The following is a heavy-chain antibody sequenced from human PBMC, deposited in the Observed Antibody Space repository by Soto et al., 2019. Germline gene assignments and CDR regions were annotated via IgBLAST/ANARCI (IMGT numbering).Heavy chain of an antibody. D-gene: IGHD3-3*01. Sequence: QVQLVQSGAEVKKPGASVKVSCKASGYTFTSYDINWVRQATGQGLEWMGWMNPNSGNTGYAQKFQGRVTMTRNTSISTAYMELSSLRSEDTAVDYCARGLPGFLPRYDFWSGYYISGWFDPWGQGTLVTVSS. J-gene: IGHJ5*02. CDR2: MNPNSGNT. CDR1: GYTFTSYD. V-gene: IGHV1-8*01. CDR3: ARGLPGFLPRYDFWSGYYISGWFDP.